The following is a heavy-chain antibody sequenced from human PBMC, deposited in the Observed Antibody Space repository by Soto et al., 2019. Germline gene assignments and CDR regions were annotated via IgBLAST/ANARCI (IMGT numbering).Heavy chain of an antibody. V-gene: IGHV3-74*02. D-gene: IGHD2-15*01. CDR3: VRTSVVVAAATREDY. Sequence: EVQLVESGGGLVQPGGSLRLSCAASGFTFSSYWMHWVRQAPGKGLVWVSRINRDGSSTSYADSVKGRFTISRDKAKNPLYLQMNSRRAEDTAVYYCVRTSVVVAAATREDYWGQGTLVTVSS. CDR2: INRDGSST. CDR1: GFTFSSYW. J-gene: IGHJ4*02.